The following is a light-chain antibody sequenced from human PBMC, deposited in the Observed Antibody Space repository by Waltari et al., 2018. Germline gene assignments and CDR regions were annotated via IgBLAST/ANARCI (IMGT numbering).Light chain of an antibody. CDR3: QHTYSSPHA. Sequence: DIKVTQSPSSLSASVGDRVTITCRASQSITNYLNWYQQKPGKVPTLLIYGASSLYFGVPSRFSGSGSGTDFTLTITSLQPEDFATYYCQHTYSSPHAFGQGTRLEIK. V-gene: IGKV1-39*01. CDR1: QSITNY. CDR2: GAS. J-gene: IGKJ2*01.